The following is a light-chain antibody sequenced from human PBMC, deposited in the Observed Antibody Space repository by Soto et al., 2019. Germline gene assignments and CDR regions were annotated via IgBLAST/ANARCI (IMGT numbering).Light chain of an antibody. Sequence: DIQLTQSPSFLSASVGDRVTITCRASQDVSDYLAWYQHAPGKAPNLLIYAAYTLQSGVPSRFSGSGSGTEFTLTISSLQSEDFAVYYCQQYNNWPPITFGQGTRLEIK. CDR2: AAY. V-gene: IGKV1-9*01. J-gene: IGKJ5*01. CDR1: QDVSDY. CDR3: QQYNNWPPIT.